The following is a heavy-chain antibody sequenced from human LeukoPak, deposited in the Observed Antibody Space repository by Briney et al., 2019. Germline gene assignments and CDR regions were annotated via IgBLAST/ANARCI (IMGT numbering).Heavy chain of an antibody. D-gene: IGHD6-13*01. V-gene: IGHV5-51*01. J-gene: IGHJ4*02. Sequence: GESLKISCKASGYTFTNYWIGWVRQMPGKDLEWMGFIYPRDSDTKYNPSLEGQINISVDKSVSTTFLQWSGLKASDTAMYYCARLSSFVNYWGQGTLVTVSS. CDR3: ARLSSFVNY. CDR2: IYPRDSDT. CDR1: GYTFTNYW.